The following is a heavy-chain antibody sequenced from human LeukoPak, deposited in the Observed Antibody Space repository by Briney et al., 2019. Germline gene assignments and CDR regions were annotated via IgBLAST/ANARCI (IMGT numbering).Heavy chain of an antibody. CDR3: AKRGVVIRVFLVGFHKEAYYFDS. D-gene: IGHD3-10*01. CDR1: GITLSNYG. V-gene: IGHV3-23*01. Sequence: PEGSLRLSCAVSGITLSNYGMSWVRQAPGKGLEWVAGLSGSGGGTNYADSVQGRFTISRDNPKNTLYLQMNSLRAEDTAVYFCAKRGVVIRVFLVGFHKEAYYFDSWGQGALFTVSS. J-gene: IGHJ4*02. CDR2: LSGSGGGT.